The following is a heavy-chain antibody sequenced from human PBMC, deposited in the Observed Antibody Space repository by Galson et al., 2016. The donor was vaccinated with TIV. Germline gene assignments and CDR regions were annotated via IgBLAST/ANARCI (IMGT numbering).Heavy chain of an antibody. CDR2: ISYDGSSK. J-gene: IGHJ4*02. D-gene: IGHD1-1*01. CDR3: AKEVQRRLPY. CDR1: GFTFNYYP. V-gene: IGHV3-30-3*01. Sequence: SLRLSCADAGFTFNYYPMHWVRRAPGKGLEWVAVISYDGSSKYYSDSVKGRFTISRDNSKNTLYLQTNSLRPEDTAVFYCAKEVQRRLPYWGQGTLVTVSS.